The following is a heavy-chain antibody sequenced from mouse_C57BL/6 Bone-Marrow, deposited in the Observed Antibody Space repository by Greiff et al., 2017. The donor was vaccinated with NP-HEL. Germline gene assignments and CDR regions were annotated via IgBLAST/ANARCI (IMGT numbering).Heavy chain of an antibody. CDR1: GFTFSDYY. J-gene: IGHJ4*01. CDR3: ARHEYYYAMDY. V-gene: IGHV5-12*01. CDR2: ISNGGGST. Sequence: EVKVVESGGGLVQPGGSLKLSCAASGFTFSDYYMYWVRQTPEKRLEWVAYISNGGGSTYYPDTVKGRFTISRDNAKNTLYLQMSRLKSEDTAMYYCARHEYYYAMDYWGQGTSVTVSS.